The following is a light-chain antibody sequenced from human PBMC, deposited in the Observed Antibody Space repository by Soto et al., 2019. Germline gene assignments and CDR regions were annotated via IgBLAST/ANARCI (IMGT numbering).Light chain of an antibody. CDR1: QNVSNW. Sequence: DVEMTQSPSTLPTSIGVRVTINCRASQNVSNWLAWYQQKPGKAPKLLIYKASRLESGVPSRFSASGSGTDFTLTINSLQSDDVATYFCQQYSKESTFGQGTKLEIK. V-gene: IGKV1-5*03. CDR3: QQYSKEST. CDR2: KAS. J-gene: IGKJ2*01.